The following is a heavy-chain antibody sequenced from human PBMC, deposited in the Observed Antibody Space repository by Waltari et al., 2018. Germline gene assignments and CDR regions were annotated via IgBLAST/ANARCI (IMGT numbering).Heavy chain of an antibody. Sequence: QVQLQESGPGLVQPSGTLSLTCTVSGDSIRNNFFWSWVRQSPGKGLEWLGQVHQSGLSNYNPSLESRVTVSMDTSKNQFSLRVTSVTAADTAIYYCASDRGRGLYLDSWGQGTLVTVSP. D-gene: IGHD2-15*01. CDR2: VHQSGLS. V-gene: IGHV4-4*02. J-gene: IGHJ4*02. CDR3: ASDRGRGLYLDS. CDR1: GDSIRNNFF.